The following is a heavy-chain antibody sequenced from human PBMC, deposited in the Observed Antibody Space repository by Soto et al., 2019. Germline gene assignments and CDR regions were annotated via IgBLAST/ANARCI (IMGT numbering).Heavy chain of an antibody. CDR2: IIPIFGTA. D-gene: IGHD5-12*01. J-gene: IGHJ6*02. CDR1: GGTFSSYA. CDR3: ARDGPIVATIGGVYYYYYGMDV. V-gene: IGHV1-69*13. Sequence: SVKVSCKASGGTFSSYAVSWVRQAPGQGLEWMGGIIPIFGTANYAQKFQGRVTITADESTSTAYMELSSLRSEDTAVYYCARDGPIVATIGGVYYYYYGMDVWGQGTTVTVSS.